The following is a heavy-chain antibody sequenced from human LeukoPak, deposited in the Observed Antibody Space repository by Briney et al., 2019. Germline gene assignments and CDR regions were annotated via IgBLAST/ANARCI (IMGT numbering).Heavy chain of an antibody. J-gene: IGHJ4*02. CDR2: INWNGGST. CDR1: GFTFSSYE. D-gene: IGHD1-1*01. CDR3: ATETRGTFDY. V-gene: IGHV3-20*04. Sequence: GGSLRLSCAASGFTFSSYEMNWVRQAPGKGLEWVSGINWNGGSTGYADSVKGRFTISRDNAKNSLYLQMNSLRAEDTALYYCATETRGTFDYWGQGILVTVSS.